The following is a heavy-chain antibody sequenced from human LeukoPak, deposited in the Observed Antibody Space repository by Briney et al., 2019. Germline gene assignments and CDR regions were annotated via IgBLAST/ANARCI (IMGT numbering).Heavy chain of an antibody. CDR1: GGSISSSSYY. CDR3: ARHVTVGATSLDY. Sequence: SETLSLTCTVSGGSISSSSYYWGWIRQPPGKGLEWIGSIYYSGSTYYNPSLKSRVTISVDTSKNQFSLKLSSVTAADTAVYYCARHVTVGATSLDYWGQGTLVTVSS. CDR2: IYYSGST. V-gene: IGHV4-39*01. D-gene: IGHD1-26*01. J-gene: IGHJ4*02.